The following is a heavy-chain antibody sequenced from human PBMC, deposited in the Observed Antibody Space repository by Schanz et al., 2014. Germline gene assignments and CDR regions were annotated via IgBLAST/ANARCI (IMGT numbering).Heavy chain of an antibody. CDR3: ARGNTIFGVVILGWLDP. CDR1: GDTLSSYG. Sequence: QVQLVQSGAEVKKPGSSVTVSCKASGDTLSSYGISWVRQAPGQGLEWMGRIIPNLGSANYAQKFQGRVTITADKSTSTVYMELSSLRSEDTAIYYCARGNTIFGVVILGWLDPWGQRTLVTVSS. CDR2: IIPNLGSA. D-gene: IGHD3-3*01. V-gene: IGHV1-69*04. J-gene: IGHJ5*02.